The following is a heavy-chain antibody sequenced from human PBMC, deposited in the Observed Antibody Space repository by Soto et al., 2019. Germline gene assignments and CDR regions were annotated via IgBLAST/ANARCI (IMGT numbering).Heavy chain of an antibody. D-gene: IGHD2-2*01. CDR1: GGSFSGYY. CDR2: INHSGST. CDR3: ARGPRLLSRWYYYYYMDV. Sequence: SETLSLTCAVYGGSFSGYYWSWIRQPPGKGLEWIGEINHSGSTNYNPSLKSRVTISVDTSKNQFSLKLSSVTAADTAVYYCARGPRLLSRWYYYYYMDVWGKGTTVTVSS. J-gene: IGHJ6*03. V-gene: IGHV4-34*01.